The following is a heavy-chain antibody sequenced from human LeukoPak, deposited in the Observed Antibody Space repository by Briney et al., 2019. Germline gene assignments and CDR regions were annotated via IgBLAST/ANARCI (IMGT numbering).Heavy chain of an antibody. Sequence: SETLSLTCTVSGDSISSVSYYWGWIRQPPGKGLEWIGSIYYSGSTYYNPSLKSRVTISVDTSKNQFSLKLSSVTAADTAVYYCARRLFWSGYYTYWGQGTLVTVSS. CDR2: IYYSGST. CDR3: ARRLFWSGYYTY. V-gene: IGHV4-39*01. D-gene: IGHD3-3*01. J-gene: IGHJ4*02. CDR1: GDSISSVSYY.